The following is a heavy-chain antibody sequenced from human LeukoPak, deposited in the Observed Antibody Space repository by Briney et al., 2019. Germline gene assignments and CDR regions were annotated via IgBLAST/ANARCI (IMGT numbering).Heavy chain of an antibody. D-gene: IGHD1-7*01. Sequence: GGSLRLSCAASGFTFSSYSMNWVRQAPGKGLEWVSSISSSSSYIYYADSVKGRFTISRDNAKNSLYLQMNSLRAEDTAVYYCARVSWNYVSYFDYWGQGTLVTVSS. V-gene: IGHV3-21*01. CDR2: ISSSSSYI. CDR1: GFTFSSYS. CDR3: ARVSWNYVSYFDY. J-gene: IGHJ4*02.